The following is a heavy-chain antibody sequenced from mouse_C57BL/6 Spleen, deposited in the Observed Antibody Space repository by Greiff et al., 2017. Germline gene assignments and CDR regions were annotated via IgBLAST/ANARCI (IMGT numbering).Heavy chain of an antibody. CDR1: GFSLTSYG. J-gene: IGHJ3*01. Sequence: VQLVESGPGLVQPSQSLSITCTVSGFSLTSYGVHWVRQSPGKGLEWLGVIWSGGSTDYNAAFISRLSISKDNSKSQVFFKMNSLQADDTAIYYCAREGGYDWFAYWGQGTLVTVSA. D-gene: IGHD2-2*01. CDR3: AREGGYDWFAY. CDR2: IWSGGST. V-gene: IGHV2-2*01.